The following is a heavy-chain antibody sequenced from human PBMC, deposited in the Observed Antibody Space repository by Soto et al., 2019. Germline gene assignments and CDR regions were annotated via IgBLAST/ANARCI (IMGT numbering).Heavy chain of an antibody. J-gene: IGHJ4*02. CDR1: GYTFTSYG. D-gene: IGHD1-26*01. Sequence: VASVKVSCKASGYTFTSYGISWVRQAPGQGLEWMGWISAYNGNTNYAQKLQGRVTMTTDTSTSAAYMELRSLRSDDTAVYYCARGPGIVGATKNDYWGQGTLVTVSS. V-gene: IGHV1-18*04. CDR3: ARGPGIVGATKNDY. CDR2: ISAYNGNT.